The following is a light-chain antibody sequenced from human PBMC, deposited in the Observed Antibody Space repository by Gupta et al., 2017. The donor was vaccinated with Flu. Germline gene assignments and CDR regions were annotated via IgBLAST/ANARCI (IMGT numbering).Light chain of an antibody. CDR3: QQSSSFPRT. J-gene: IGKJ1*01. CDR1: QDVGNW. CDR2: GAS. Sequence: SSVSASVGDRVTIACRASQDVGNWLAWYQQKPGEVPKLLTYGASSLQRGVPSRFSGSGSGTDFTLTISSLQSEDFATYYCQQSSSFPRTFGQGTRVEIK. V-gene: IGKV1-12*01.